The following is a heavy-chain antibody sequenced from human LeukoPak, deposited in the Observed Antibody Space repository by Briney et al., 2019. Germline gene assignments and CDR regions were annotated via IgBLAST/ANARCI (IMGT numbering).Heavy chain of an antibody. D-gene: IGHD3-3*01. CDR3: ARGAPSITIFGVVTRYLDY. J-gene: IGHJ4*02. Sequence: PSETLSLTCTVSGGSISSYYWSWIRQPPGKGLEWIGYIYYSGSANYSPSLKSRVIISVDTSRNQFSLKLSSVTAADTAAYYCARGAPSITIFGVVTRYLDYWGQGTLVTVSS. V-gene: IGHV4-59*01. CDR1: GGSISSYY. CDR2: IYYSGSA.